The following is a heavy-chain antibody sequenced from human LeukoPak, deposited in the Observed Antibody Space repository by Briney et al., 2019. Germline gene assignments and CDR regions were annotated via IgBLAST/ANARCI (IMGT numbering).Heavy chain of an antibody. CDR1: GFTFSSYS. D-gene: IGHD5-18*01. CDR2: ISSSSSYI. CDR3: AREVDTAMVTGDYYYYMDV. Sequence: GGSLRLSCAASGFTFSSYSMNWVRQAPGKGLEWVSSISSSSSYIYYADSVKGRFTISRDNAKNSLYLQMNSLRAEDTAVYYGAREVDTAMVTGDYYYYMDVWGKGTTVTASS. V-gene: IGHV3-21*01. J-gene: IGHJ6*03.